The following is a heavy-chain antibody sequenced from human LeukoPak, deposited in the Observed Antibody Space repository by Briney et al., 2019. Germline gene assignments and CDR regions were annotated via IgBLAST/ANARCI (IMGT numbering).Heavy chain of an antibody. Sequence: PGGSLRLSCAASGFTVSSFAMSWVRQAPGKGLEWVSAISGSGGSTYYADSVKGRFTISRDNSKNTLYLQMNSLRAEDTAVYYCAKLTIFGVVIIRKYYFDYWGQGTLVTVSS. V-gene: IGHV3-23*01. CDR1: GFTVSSFA. CDR3: AKLTIFGVVIIRKYYFDY. CDR2: ISGSGGST. J-gene: IGHJ4*02. D-gene: IGHD3-3*01.